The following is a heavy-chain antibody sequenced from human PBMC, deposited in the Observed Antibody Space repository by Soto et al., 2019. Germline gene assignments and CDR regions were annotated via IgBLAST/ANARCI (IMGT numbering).Heavy chain of an antibody. CDR2: IYYSGST. Sequence: SVTLSLTCTISGGSISSGGYYWSWIRQHPGKGLEWIGYIYYSGSTYYNPSLKSRVTISVDTSKNQFSLKLSSVTAADTAVYYCARGVFRVVVVVVTPDTRSEPWGQRTLFPAPQ. CDR3: ARGVFRVVVVVVTPDTRSEP. CDR1: GGSISSGGYY. V-gene: IGHV4-31*03. D-gene: IGHD2-15*01. J-gene: IGHJ5*02.